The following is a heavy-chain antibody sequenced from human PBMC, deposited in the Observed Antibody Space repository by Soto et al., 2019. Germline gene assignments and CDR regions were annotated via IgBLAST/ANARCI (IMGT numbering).Heavy chain of an antibody. Sequence: EVQLVESGGGLVQPGGSLRLSCAASGFTFSSYEMNWVRQAPGKGLEWVSYIRSSGRTIYYADSVKGRFTISRDNAKNSLYLQMNSLRAEDTAVYYCARSGYNWNHGARGYFDYWGQGTLVTVSS. CDR1: GFTFSSYE. D-gene: IGHD1-20*01. CDR3: ARSGYNWNHGARGYFDY. V-gene: IGHV3-48*03. J-gene: IGHJ4*02. CDR2: IRSSGRTI.